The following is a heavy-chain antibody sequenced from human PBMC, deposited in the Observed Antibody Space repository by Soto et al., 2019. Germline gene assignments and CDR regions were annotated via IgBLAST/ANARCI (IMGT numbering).Heavy chain of an antibody. CDR3: ARVRLPGDWYFDL. D-gene: IGHD6-25*01. CDR2: IYTSGST. Sequence: QVQLQESGPGLVKPSETLSLTCTVSGGSISSYYWSWIRQPAGKGLEWIGRIYTSGSTNYNPSLKSRVTMSGDTSKNQFSLKLSSVTAADTAGYYCARVRLPGDWYFDLWGRGTLVTVSS. V-gene: IGHV4-4*07. J-gene: IGHJ2*01. CDR1: GGSISSYY.